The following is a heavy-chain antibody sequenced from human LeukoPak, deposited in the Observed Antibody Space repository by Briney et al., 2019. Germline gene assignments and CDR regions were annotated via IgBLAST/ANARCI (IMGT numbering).Heavy chain of an antibody. Sequence: TGGSLRPSCTASGFAFSSYAMSWVRQAPGKGLDWVSAISGSGGSTYYADSVKGPFTISRDNSKNTLYLQMNSLRAEDTAVYCCAKEMEATEAFDLWGEGTGVTVSS. V-gene: IGHV3-23*01. CDR2: ISGSGGST. CDR1: GFAFSSYA. D-gene: IGHD1-26*01. J-gene: IGHJ3*01. CDR3: AKEMEATEAFDL.